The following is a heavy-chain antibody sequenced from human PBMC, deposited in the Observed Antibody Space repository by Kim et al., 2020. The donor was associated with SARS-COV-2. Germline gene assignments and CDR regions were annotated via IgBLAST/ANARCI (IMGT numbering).Heavy chain of an antibody. Sequence: ASVKVSCKASGYTFTGYAIHWVHQAPGQRPEWMGWINAGNGNTKYSQKFQGRVTITRDTSASTAYMELSSLRSEDTAVYYCARSARSSDNWFDPWGQGAL. V-gene: IGHV1-3*01. D-gene: IGHD3-22*01. J-gene: IGHJ5*02. CDR2: INAGNGNT. CDR1: GYTFTGYA. CDR3: ARSARSSDNWFDP.